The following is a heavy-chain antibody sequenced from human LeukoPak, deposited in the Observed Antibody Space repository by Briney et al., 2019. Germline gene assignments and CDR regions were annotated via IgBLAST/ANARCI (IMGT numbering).Heavy chain of an antibody. CDR2: ISSSSSTI. J-gene: IGHJ4*02. V-gene: IGHV3-48*01. Sequence: GGSLRLSCAASGFTFSSYSMYWVRQAPGKGLEWVSYISSSSSTIYYADSVKGRFTISRDNAKNSLYLQMNSLRAEDTAVYYCARDHTAAGIIFDYWGQGALVTVSP. CDR1: GFTFSSYS. D-gene: IGHD5-18*01. CDR3: ARDHTAAGIIFDY.